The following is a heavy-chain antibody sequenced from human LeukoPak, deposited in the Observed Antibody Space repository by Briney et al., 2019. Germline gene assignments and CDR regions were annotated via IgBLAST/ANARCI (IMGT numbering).Heavy chain of an antibody. J-gene: IGHJ4*02. V-gene: IGHV3-23*01. CDR1: GFTFSSYA. Sequence: GGSLRLSCAASGFTFSSYAMSWVRQAPGKGLEWVSAISGSGGSTYYADSVKGRFTISRDNSKNTLYLQMNSLRVEDTAVYYCARDRGDSSGYGNHFDYWGQGTLVTVSS. CDR2: ISGSGGST. D-gene: IGHD3-22*01. CDR3: ARDRGDSSGYGNHFDY.